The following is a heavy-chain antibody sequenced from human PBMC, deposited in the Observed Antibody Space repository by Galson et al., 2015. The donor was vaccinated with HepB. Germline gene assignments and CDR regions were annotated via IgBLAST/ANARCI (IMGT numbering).Heavy chain of an antibody. J-gene: IGHJ6*02. CDR1: GFTFSTYS. CDR2: VSYDGDNE. Sequence: SLRLSCAASGFTFSTYSMHWVRQAPGKGLEWVAAVSYDGDNEYYADSVKGRLTVSRDNSKNTLYLQMNSLRPEDTAVYYCARGMWNYYYGMDVWGQGTTVTVSS. CDR3: ARGMWNYYYGMDV. V-gene: IGHV3-30-3*01. D-gene: IGHD2-21*01.